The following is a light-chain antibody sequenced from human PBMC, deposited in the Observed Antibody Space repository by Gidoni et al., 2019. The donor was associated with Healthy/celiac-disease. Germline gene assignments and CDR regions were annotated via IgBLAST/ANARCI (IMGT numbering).Light chain of an antibody. J-gene: IGLJ2*01. CDR3: CSYAGSSTVV. CDR2: EVS. CDR1: SSDVGSYNL. Sequence: QSALPQPASVSGSPGQSITISCTGTSSDVGSYNLVSWYQQHPGKAPKLMIYEVSKRPSGVSSRFSGSKSGNTASLTISGLQAEDEADYYCCSYAGSSTVVFGGGTKLTVL. V-gene: IGLV2-23*02.